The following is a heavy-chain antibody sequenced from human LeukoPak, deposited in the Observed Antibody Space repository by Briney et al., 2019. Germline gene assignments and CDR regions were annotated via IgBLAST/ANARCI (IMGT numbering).Heavy chain of an antibody. Sequence: GRSLRLSCAASGFTFSSYGMHWVRQAPGKGLEWVAVIWYDGSNKYYADSVKGRFTISRDNSKNTLYLQMNSLRAEDTAVYYCARPVAPAANLHQNYYYYGMDVWGQGTTVTVSS. CDR1: GFTFSSYG. CDR3: ARPVAPAANLHQNYYYYGMDV. D-gene: IGHD2-2*01. J-gene: IGHJ6*02. CDR2: IWYDGSNK. V-gene: IGHV3-33*01.